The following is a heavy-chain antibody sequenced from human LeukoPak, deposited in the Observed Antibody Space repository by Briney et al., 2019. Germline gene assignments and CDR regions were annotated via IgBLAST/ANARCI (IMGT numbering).Heavy chain of an antibody. D-gene: IGHD2-15*01. CDR2: IFSNDEK. J-gene: IGHJ4*02. CDR3: ARITGYCSGGSCRYFDY. Sequence: ESGPTLVNPTETLTLTCTVSGFSLSNARMGVSWIRQPPGKALEWLAHIFSNDEKSYSTSPKSRLTISKDTSKSQVVLTMTNMDPVDTATYYCARITGYCSGGSCRYFDYWGQGTLVTVSS. V-gene: IGHV2-26*01. CDR1: GFSLSNARMG.